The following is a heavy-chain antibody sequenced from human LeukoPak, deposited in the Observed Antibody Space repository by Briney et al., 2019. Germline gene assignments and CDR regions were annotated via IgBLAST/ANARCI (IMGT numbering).Heavy chain of an antibody. CDR3: ARVLGSYGSGTFYFDY. CDR2: MNPKSGDT. CDR1: GYSFTNYD. Sequence: GASVKLSCKASGYSFTNYDINWVRQATGQGLELMGWMNPKSGDTGYSQKFQGRVFITRDTSINTAYMELSSLGSDDTAVYYCARVLGSYGSGTFYFDYWGQGTLVTVSS. D-gene: IGHD3-10*01. J-gene: IGHJ4*02. V-gene: IGHV1-8*03.